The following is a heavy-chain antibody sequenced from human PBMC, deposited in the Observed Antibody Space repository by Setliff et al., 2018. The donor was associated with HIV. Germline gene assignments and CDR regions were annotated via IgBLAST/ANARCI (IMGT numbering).Heavy chain of an antibody. D-gene: IGHD3-10*01. CDR2: IYYSGST. CDR3: VTTDYFYGRNNFEY. Sequence: TLSLTCTVSGGSISSGAYYWSWIRQHPGKGLEWIGYIYYSGSTYYNPSLKSRVTISVDPSKSQFSLKLTSVTAADTALYYCVTTDYFYGRNNFEYWGQGALVTVSS. CDR1: GGSISSGAYY. J-gene: IGHJ4*02. V-gene: IGHV4-30-4*08.